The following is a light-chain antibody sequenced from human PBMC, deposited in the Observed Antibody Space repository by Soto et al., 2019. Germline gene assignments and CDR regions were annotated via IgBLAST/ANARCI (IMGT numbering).Light chain of an antibody. J-gene: IGKJ4*02. CDR3: KQIYGTPS. V-gene: IGKV1-39*01. CDR1: QNILTF. CDR2: EAS. Sequence: DIQLAQSPSSLSVAVGDSITITCRASQNILTFLNWYQQKPGRAPDLLIKEASRLETGVPSRFSGSGSGTHFTLKINSPKTEDCETYYCKQIYGTPSFGRGTRVE.